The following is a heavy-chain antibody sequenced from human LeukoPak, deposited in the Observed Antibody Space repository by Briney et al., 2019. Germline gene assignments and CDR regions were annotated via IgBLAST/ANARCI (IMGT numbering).Heavy chain of an antibody. CDR2: INPNSGGT. CDR3: ARLSVVATNKPFDY. CDR1: GYTFTGYY. V-gene: IGHV1-2*02. J-gene: IGHJ4*02. D-gene: IGHD2-21*01. Sequence: ASVKVSCKASGYTFTGYYMHWVRQAPGQGLEWMGWINPNSGGTNYAQKFQGRVTMTRDTSISTAYMELSRLRSDDTAVYYCARLSVVATNKPFDYWGQGTLVTVSS.